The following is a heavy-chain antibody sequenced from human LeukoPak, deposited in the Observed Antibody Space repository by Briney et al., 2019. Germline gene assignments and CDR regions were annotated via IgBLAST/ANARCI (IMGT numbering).Heavy chain of an antibody. D-gene: IGHD3-22*01. CDR3: ARDTQNYYDSSSLELNDAFDI. CDR1: GFTFSSYS. J-gene: IGHJ3*02. CDR2: ISSSSSYV. Sequence: GGSLRLSCAASGFTFSSYSMNWVRQAPGKGLEWVSSISSSSSYVYYADSVKGRFTISRDNAKNSLYLQMNSLRAEDTAVYYCARDTQNYYDSSSLELNDAFDIWGQGTMVTVSS. V-gene: IGHV3-21*01.